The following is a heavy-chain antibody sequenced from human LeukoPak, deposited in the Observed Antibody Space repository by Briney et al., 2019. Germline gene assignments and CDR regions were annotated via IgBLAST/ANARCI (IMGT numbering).Heavy chain of an antibody. J-gene: IGHJ4*02. CDR3: ARDYADYVGYFFFDY. CDR2: ISGGGETT. D-gene: IGHD4-17*01. V-gene: IGHV3-23*01. CDR1: GFTFNNYA. Sequence: GGSLRLSCAASGFTFNNYAMNWVRQAPGKGLEWVSSISGGGETTYYAGSAKGRFTISRDNSQNTLYLQMNSLRAEDTAVYYWARDYADYVGYFFFDYWGQGTLVTVSS.